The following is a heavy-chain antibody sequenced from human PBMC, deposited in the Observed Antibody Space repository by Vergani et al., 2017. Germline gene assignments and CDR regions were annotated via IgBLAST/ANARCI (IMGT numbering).Heavy chain of an antibody. CDR2: IIPIFGTA. D-gene: IGHD6-19*01. J-gene: IGHJ3*02. CDR3: ASREVAVAGTAGAFDI. CDR1: GGTFSSYA. Sequence: QVQLVKSGAEVKKPGSSVKVSCKASGGTFSSYAISWVRQAPGQGLEWMGGIIPIFGTANYAQKFQGRVTITADESTSTAYMELSSLRSEATAVYYCASREVAVAGTAGAFDIWGQGTMVTVSS. V-gene: IGHV1-69*01.